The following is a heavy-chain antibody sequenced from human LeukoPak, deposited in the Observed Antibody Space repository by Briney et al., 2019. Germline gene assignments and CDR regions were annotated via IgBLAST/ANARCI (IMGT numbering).Heavy chain of an antibody. D-gene: IGHD3-22*01. CDR1: GYTFTSYD. CDR3: AREDYYDSGSNDY. V-gene: IGHV1-8*03. CDR2: MNPNSGIT. Sequence: ASVTVSCKASGYTFTSYDIHWVRQATGQGLEWMGWMNPNSGITVYAQKFQGRVTITRNTSISTAYMELSSLRSEDTAVYYCAREDYYDSGSNDYWGQGTLVTVSS. J-gene: IGHJ4*02.